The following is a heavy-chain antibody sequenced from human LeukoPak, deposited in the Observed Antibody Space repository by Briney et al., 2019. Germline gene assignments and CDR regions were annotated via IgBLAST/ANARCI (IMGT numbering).Heavy chain of an antibody. CDR1: GYTFTSYG. Sequence: GASVKVSCKASGYTFTSYGISWVRQAPGQGLEWMGWISAYNGNTNYAQKLQGRVTMTTDTSTSTAYMELRSLRSDDTAVYYCARGRLPCSSTSCHARGPGLADYWGQGTLVTVSS. CDR3: ARGRLPCSSTSCHARGPGLADY. V-gene: IGHV1-18*01. CDR2: ISAYNGNT. D-gene: IGHD2-2*01. J-gene: IGHJ4*02.